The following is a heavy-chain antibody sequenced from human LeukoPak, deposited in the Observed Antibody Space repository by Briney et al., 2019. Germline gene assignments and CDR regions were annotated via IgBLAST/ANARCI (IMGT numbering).Heavy chain of an antibody. CDR2: IYYSGSA. D-gene: IGHD3-22*01. Sequence: SETLSLTCTVSGGSISSAGYYWAWIRQPPGKGLEWIGSIYYSGSAYYNPSLKSRVAISVDTSKSQFSLSLSSVTAADTAVFYCASFKYDSSGYLDIIFDYWGQGTLVTVSS. CDR3: ASFKYDSSGYLDIIFDY. V-gene: IGHV4-39*01. J-gene: IGHJ4*02. CDR1: GGSISSAGYY.